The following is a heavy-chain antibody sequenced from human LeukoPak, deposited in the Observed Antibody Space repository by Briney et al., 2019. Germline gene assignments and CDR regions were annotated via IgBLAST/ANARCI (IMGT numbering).Heavy chain of an antibody. CDR1: GYTFTSYG. CDR3: ARDGSGDTAMDPTYYYFDY. Sequence: ASVKVSCKASGYTFTSYGISWVRQAPGQGLEWMGWISAYNGNTNYAQKLQGRVTMTTDTSTSTAYMELRSLRSDDTAVYYCARDGSGDTAMDPTYYYFDYWGQGTLVTVSS. J-gene: IGHJ4*02. CDR2: ISAYNGNT. V-gene: IGHV1-18*01. D-gene: IGHD5-18*01.